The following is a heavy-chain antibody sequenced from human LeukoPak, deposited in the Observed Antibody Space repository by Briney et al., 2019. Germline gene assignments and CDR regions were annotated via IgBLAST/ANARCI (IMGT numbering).Heavy chain of an antibody. CDR3: ARDQGGKGGRNYYYYMDV. J-gene: IGHJ6*03. CDR1: GGTFSSYA. CDR2: IIPIFGTA. Sequence: SVKVSCKASGGTFSSYAISWVRQAPGQGLEWMGRIIPIFGTANCAQKFQGRVTITTDESTSTAYMELSSLRSEDTAVYYCARDQGGKGGRNYYYYMDVWGKGTTVTVSS. D-gene: IGHD4-23*01. V-gene: IGHV1-69*05.